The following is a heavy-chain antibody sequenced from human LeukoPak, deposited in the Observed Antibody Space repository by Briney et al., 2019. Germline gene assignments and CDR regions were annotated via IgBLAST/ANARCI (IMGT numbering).Heavy chain of an antibody. CDR1: GFTFSSYA. J-gene: IGHJ3*02. V-gene: IGHV3-30*04. Sequence: GGSLRLSCAASGFTFSSYAMHWVRQAPGKGLEWVAVISYDGSNKYYADSVKGRFTISGDNSKNTLYLQMNSLRAEDTAVYYCARDRSDFFDIWGQGTMVTVSS. CDR3: ARDRSDFFDI. D-gene: IGHD2-21*02. CDR2: ISYDGSNK.